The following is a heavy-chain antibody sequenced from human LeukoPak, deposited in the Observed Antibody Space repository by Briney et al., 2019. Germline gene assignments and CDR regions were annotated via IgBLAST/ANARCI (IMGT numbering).Heavy chain of an antibody. V-gene: IGHV3-7*01. D-gene: IGHD2-21*02. J-gene: IGHJ4*02. Sequence: PGGSLRLYCAASGFTFSSYWMSWVRQAPGKGLEWVANIKQDGSEKYYVDSVKGRFTISRDNAKNSLYLQMNSLRAEDTAVYYCAREGGDAYFDYWGQGTLVTVSS. CDR2: IKQDGSEK. CDR1: GFTFSSYW. CDR3: AREGGDAYFDY.